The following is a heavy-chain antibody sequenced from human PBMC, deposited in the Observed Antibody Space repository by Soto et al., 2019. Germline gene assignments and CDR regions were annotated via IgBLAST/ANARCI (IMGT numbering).Heavy chain of an antibody. CDR3: DGHLPYYDIVAPVAY. CDR2: IYYSGST. J-gene: IGHJ4*02. D-gene: IGHD3-9*01. CDR1: GGSIRSSSYY. Sequence: QLQLQESGPGLVKPSETLSLTCTVSGGSIRSSSYYWGWIRQPPGKGLEWIGSIYYSGSTYYNPSLKSRVSRSVEMSKNQVVVTPSAVTAADTAVYYWDGHLPYYDIVAPVAYWGQGTLVTVAA. V-gene: IGHV4-39*01.